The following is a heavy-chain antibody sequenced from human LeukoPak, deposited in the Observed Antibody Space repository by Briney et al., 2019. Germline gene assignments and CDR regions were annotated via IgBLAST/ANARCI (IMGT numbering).Heavy chain of an antibody. D-gene: IGHD7-27*01. CDR2: ISSGSSNI. CDR3: AKGDVSVTREFDY. CDR1: GFIFSTYS. Sequence: PGGSLRLSCTASGFIFSTYSMIWVRQAPGKGLEWVSSISSGSSNIYYADSVKGRFTISRDNAQNSLYLQMNSLRAEDAAVYYCAKGDVSVTREFDYWGQGTLVTVSS. V-gene: IGHV3-21*01. J-gene: IGHJ4*02.